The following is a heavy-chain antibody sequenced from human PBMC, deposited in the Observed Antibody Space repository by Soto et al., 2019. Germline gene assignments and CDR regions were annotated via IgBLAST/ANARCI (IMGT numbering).Heavy chain of an antibody. Sequence: SETLSLTCAVYGGSFSGYYWSWIRQPPGKGLEWIGEIDHSGSTNYNPSLKSRVTISVDTSKNQFSLKLSSVTAADTAVYYCASATSEIYYYYYGMDVWGQGTTVTV. D-gene: IGHD2-2*01. V-gene: IGHV4-34*01. CDR1: GGSFSGYY. CDR2: IDHSGST. J-gene: IGHJ6*02. CDR3: ASATSEIYYYYYGMDV.